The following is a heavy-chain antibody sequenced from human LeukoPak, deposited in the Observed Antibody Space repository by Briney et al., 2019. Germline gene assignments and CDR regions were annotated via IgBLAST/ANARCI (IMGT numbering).Heavy chain of an antibody. CDR1: GYSFTSYW. J-gene: IGHJ4*02. CDR3: ARRSNSWLAVDY. V-gene: IGHV5-51*01. CDR2: IYPGDSDT. D-gene: IGHD6-13*01. Sequence: GESLKISCKGSGYSFTSYWIGWVRQMPGKGLEWMGIIYPGDSDTSYSPSFKAQVTISADKSISTAYLQWSSLKASDTAMYYCARRSNSWLAVDYWGQGTLVTVSS.